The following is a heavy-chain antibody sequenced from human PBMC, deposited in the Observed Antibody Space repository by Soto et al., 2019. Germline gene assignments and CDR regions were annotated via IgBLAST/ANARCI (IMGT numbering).Heavy chain of an antibody. V-gene: IGHV3-21*01. Sequence: ESGGGLVKPGGSLRLSCAASGFTFSSYSMNWVRQAPGKGLEWVSSISSSSSYIYYADSVKGRFTISRDNAKNSLYLQMNSLRAEDTAVYYCARVVVVPAAGIDYWGQGTLDTVSS. CDR2: ISSSSSYI. CDR1: GFTFSSYS. CDR3: ARVVVVPAAGIDY. D-gene: IGHD2-2*01. J-gene: IGHJ4*02.